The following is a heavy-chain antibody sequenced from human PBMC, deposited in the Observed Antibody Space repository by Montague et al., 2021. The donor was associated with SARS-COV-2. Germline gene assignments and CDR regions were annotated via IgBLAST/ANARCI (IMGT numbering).Heavy chain of an antibody. Sequence: TLSLTCTVSGGSISSGGYYWSWIRQHPGKGLEWIGYIYYSGSTYYNPSLKSRVTISVDTSKNQFSLKLSSVTAADTAVYYCARVQGITMIVVVIGAFDIWGKGTMVPASS. CDR1: GGSISSGGYY. D-gene: IGHD3-22*01. CDR2: IYYSGST. J-gene: IGHJ3*02. V-gene: IGHV4-31*03. CDR3: ARVQGITMIVVVIGAFDI.